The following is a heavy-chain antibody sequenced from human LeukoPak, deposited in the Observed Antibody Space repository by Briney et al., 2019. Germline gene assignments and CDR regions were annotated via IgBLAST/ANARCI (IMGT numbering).Heavy chain of an antibody. Sequence: SETLSLTCTVSGGSISSCYWSWIRQPPGKGLEWIGNIYYSGSTNYNPSLKSRVTISVDTSKNQFSLKLSSVTAADTAVYYCARSPYYDILTPVAFDIWGQGTMVTVSS. CDR3: ARSPYYDILTPVAFDI. V-gene: IGHV4-59*01. D-gene: IGHD3-9*01. J-gene: IGHJ3*02. CDR2: IYYSGST. CDR1: GGSISSCY.